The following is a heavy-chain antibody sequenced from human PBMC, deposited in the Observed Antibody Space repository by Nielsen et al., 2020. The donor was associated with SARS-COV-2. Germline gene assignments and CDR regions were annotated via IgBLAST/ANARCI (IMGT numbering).Heavy chain of an antibody. CDR3: ARDFRDYNWFDP. Sequence: WIRQPPGKGLEWVAVISYDGSTKYYADSVKGRFTISRDNSKNTLYLQMNSLRAEDTAVYYCARDFRDYNWFDPWGQGTLVTVSS. V-gene: IGHV3-30-3*01. CDR2: ISYDGSTK. D-gene: IGHD3/OR15-3a*01. J-gene: IGHJ5*02.